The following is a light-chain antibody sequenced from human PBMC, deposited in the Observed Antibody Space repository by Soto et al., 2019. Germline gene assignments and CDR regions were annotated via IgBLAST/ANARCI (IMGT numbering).Light chain of an antibody. V-gene: IGKV1-5*03. CDR2: EAY. J-gene: IGKJ1*01. CDR1: QRIGRW. CDR3: QQDESYRT. Sequence: DIQMTQSPSTLSAYVGDRVTITCRASQRIGRWLAWYQQKPGKAPKLLIYEAYSLESGVSSRFRGSGSGTEFTLTITSRQPDDFATYYCQQDESYRTFGPVTKVEIK.